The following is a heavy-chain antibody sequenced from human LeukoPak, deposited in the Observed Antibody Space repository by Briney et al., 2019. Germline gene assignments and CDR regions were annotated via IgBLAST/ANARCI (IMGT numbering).Heavy chain of an antibody. J-gene: IGHJ4*02. V-gene: IGHV3-7*01. CDR3: ARLPADDSVFDH. CDR1: GFMFSNYW. CDR2: IKREGSEK. Sequence: GGSLRLSCAASGFMFSNYWMTWVRQAPGKGLEWVANIKREGSEKPYVESVKGRLTISRDNAKNLLYLQMNSLRAEDTAVYYCARLPADDSVFDHWGQGTLVTVSS. D-gene: IGHD2-15*01.